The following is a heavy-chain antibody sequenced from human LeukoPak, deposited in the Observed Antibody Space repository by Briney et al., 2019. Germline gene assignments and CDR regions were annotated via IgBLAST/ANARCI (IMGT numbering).Heavy chain of an antibody. V-gene: IGHV3-74*01. D-gene: IGHD4-17*01. CDR3: ASDRVTTEY. Sequence: GGSLRLSCAASGFTFSTYWMHWVRQGPGKGLVWVSRINSDGTTTDYADSVKGRFTISRDNAKNTLYLQMNSLRAEDTAVYYCASDRVTTEYWGQGTLVTVSS. J-gene: IGHJ4*02. CDR2: INSDGTTT. CDR1: GFTFSTYW.